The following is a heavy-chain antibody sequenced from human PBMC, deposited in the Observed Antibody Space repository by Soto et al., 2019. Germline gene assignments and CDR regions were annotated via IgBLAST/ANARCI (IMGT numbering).Heavy chain of an antibody. Sequence: QVQLVQSGAEVKKPGASVKVSCKASGYTFTSYGISWVRQAPGQGLEWMGWISAYNGNTNHAHKLQGRVTMTTDTTTSTAELELGSLRSNDTAVYYCAGLPADYYGSTLHYCGQGTLVTVSS. J-gene: IGHJ4*02. CDR3: AGLPADYYGSTLHY. CDR2: ISAYNGNT. V-gene: IGHV1-18*01. D-gene: IGHD3-22*01. CDR1: GYTFTSYG.